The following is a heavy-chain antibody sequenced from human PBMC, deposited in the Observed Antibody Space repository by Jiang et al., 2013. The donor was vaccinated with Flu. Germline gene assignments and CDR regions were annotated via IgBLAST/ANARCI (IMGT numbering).Heavy chain of an antibody. D-gene: IGHD2-21*02. CDR2: LSFNGIDK. V-gene: IGHV3-30*18. CDR3: AKVRTSDFVAYYLDH. Sequence: VQLVESGGGVVQPGRSLRLSCAASGFNIATNGMHWVRQAPGKGLEWVAFLSFNGIDKSYADSVRGRFTISRDNSKNTLYLQMNNLGGEDTAFYYCAKVRTSDFVAYYLDHWGQGPWSPSPQ. J-gene: IGHJ4*02. CDR1: GFNIATNG.